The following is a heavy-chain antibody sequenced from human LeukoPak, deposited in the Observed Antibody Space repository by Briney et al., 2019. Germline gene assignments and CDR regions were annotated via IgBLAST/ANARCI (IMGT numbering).Heavy chain of an antibody. CDR1: GYSISSGYY. D-gene: IGHD2-15*01. CDR2: IYHSGST. Sequence: SETLSLTCTVSGYSISSGYYWGWIRQPPGKGLEWIGSIYHSGSTYYNPSLKSRVTISVDTSKNQFSLKLSSVTAADTAVYYCARVYCSGGSCYTGWGDASFDYWGQGTLVTVSS. J-gene: IGHJ4*02. CDR3: ARVYCSGGSCYTGWGDASFDY. V-gene: IGHV4-38-2*02.